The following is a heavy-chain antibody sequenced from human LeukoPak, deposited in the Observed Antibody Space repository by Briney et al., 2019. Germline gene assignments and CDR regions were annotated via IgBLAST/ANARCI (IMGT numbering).Heavy chain of an antibody. J-gene: IGHJ4*02. CDR3: ARVSGGWYADY. CDR2: IHYSGST. CDR1: GDSMSSYY. D-gene: IGHD6-19*01. V-gene: IGHV4-59*01. Sequence: SETLSLTCTVSGDSMSSYYWSWIRQPPGRGLEWIGYIHYSGSTNYNPSLQSRVTISVDTSKNQFSLRLTSVTAADTAVYYCARVSGGWYADYWGQGTLVTVSS.